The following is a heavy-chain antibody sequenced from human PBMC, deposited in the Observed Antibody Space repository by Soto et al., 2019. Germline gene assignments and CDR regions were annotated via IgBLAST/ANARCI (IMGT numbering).Heavy chain of an antibody. D-gene: IGHD2-15*01. CDR3: TRHSTHLGGDD. Sequence: PWETLSLTCTVSGGSISSSNYYWAWIRQSPGKGLEWIASIYYSGSTYYNPSLKSRVTISADTSKNQFSLKLRSVTAADTAIYYCTRHSTHLGGDDWGQGTTVTVSS. J-gene: IGHJ6*02. CDR2: IYYSGST. CDR1: GGSISSSNYY. V-gene: IGHV4-39*01.